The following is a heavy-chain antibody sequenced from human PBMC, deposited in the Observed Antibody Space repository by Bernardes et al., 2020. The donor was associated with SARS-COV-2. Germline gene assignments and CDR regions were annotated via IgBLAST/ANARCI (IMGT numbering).Heavy chain of an antibody. CDR2: IYPHNDEA. V-gene: IGHV5-51*01. Sequence: GESLKISCKGSGYTFTSYWIAWLRQVPGKDLEWIGAIYPHNDEARYSPSFQGQVSVSADRSTRTAYLEVTSLKASDTGMYYCARHDYGGYPFDSWGQVALVTVAS. D-gene: IGHD4-17*01. J-gene: IGHJ4*02. CDR1: GYTFTSYW. CDR3: ARHDYGGYPFDS.